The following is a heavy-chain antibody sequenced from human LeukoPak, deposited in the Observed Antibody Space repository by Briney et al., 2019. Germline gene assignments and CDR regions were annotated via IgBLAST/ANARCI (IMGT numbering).Heavy chain of an antibody. D-gene: IGHD4/OR15-4a*01. CDR3: ARRAGAYSHPYDY. J-gene: IGHJ4*02. V-gene: IGHV3-53*01. CDR2: IYSDNT. Sequence: GGTLRLSCAASGFTFSNYGMSWVRQAPGKGLEWVSFIYSDNTHYSDSVKGRFTISRDNSKNTLYLQMNSLRAEDTAVYYCARRAGAYSHPYDYWGQGTLVTVSS. CDR1: GFTFSNYG.